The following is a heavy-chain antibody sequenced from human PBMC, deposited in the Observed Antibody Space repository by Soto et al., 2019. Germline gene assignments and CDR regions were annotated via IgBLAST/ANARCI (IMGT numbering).Heavy chain of an antibody. Sequence: QVQLVESGGGVVQPGRSLRLSCVASGFTFRSYDMHWVRQAPGKGLEWVAVTSYDEKKRYYTDSVKGRFTISRDNSKNTLYLQVNSLRAEDTAVYYCARAMDTARASKDNWFDPWGQGTLVTVSS. J-gene: IGHJ5*02. CDR2: TSYDEKKR. D-gene: IGHD5-18*01. CDR3: ARAMDTARASKDNWFDP. V-gene: IGHV3-30*03. CDR1: GFTFRSYD.